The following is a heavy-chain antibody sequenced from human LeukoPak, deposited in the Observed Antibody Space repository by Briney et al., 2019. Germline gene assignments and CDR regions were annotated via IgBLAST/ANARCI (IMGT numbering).Heavy chain of an antibody. D-gene: IGHD4-11*01. CDR3: AKDLLTVTISYYMDV. CDR2: ISGSGGSR. V-gene: IGHV3-23*01. J-gene: IGHJ6*03. CDR1: GFTFTSYA. Sequence: GGSLRLSCAASGFTFTSYAMYWVRQAPGKGLEWVSGISGSGGSRYYADSVKGRFTISRDNSKNMLYLQMNSLRAEDTAVYYCAKDLLTVTISYYMDVWGKGTTVTVSS.